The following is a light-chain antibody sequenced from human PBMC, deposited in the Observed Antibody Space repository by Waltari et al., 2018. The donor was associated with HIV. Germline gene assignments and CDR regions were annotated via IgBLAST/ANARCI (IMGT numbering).Light chain of an antibody. CDR2: YNN. V-gene: IGLV1-51*01. J-gene: IGLJ2*01. Sequence: QSVLTQPPSVSAAPRQKVTISCSGTSSDIGNNFVSWYQQLPGTAPRLLIYYNNKRPSGIPDRFSGSKSGTSATLGITGLQTGDEADYCCATWDRSLSRVIFGGGTRLTVL. CDR1: SSDIGNNF. CDR3: ATWDRSLSRVI.